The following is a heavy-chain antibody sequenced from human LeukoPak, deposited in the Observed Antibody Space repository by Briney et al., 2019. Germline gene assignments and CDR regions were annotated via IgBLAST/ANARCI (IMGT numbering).Heavy chain of an antibody. CDR3: ARHSLAAAGLDY. J-gene: IGHJ4*02. V-gene: IGHV4-4*07. CDR2: IYSSGST. Sequence: PSETLSLTCIVSGDSISSYFWSWIRQPAGMGLEWIGRIYSSGSTNYNPSLKSRVTMSVDTSKNQFSLKLSSVAAADTAVYYCARHSLAAAGLDYWGQGTLVTVSS. CDR1: GDSISSYF. D-gene: IGHD6-13*01.